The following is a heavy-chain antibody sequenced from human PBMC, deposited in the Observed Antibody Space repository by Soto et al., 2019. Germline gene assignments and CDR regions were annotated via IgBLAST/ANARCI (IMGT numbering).Heavy chain of an antibody. D-gene: IGHD2-15*01. Sequence: QVQLVQSGAEVKKPGSSVKVSCKASGGTFSSYAISWVRQAPGQGLEWMGGIIPIFGTANYAQKCQGRVTITADESTSTAYMELSSLRSEDTALYYCGAVGCSGGSCYSFYYGMDVWGQGTTVTVSS. J-gene: IGHJ6*02. CDR3: GAVGCSGGSCYSFYYGMDV. V-gene: IGHV1-69*12. CDR2: IIPIFGTA. CDR1: GGTFSSYA.